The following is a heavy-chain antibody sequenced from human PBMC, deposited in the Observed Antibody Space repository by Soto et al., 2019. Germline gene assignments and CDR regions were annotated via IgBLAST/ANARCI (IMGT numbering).Heavy chain of an antibody. CDR2: ISYDGSNK. Sequence: GGSLRLSCAASGFTFSSYAMHWVRQAPGKGLEWVAVISYDGSNKYYADSVKGRFTISRDNSKNTLYLQMNSLRAEDTAVYYCARDLTDYYDSSGYWGGADYWGQGTLVTVSS. V-gene: IGHV3-30-3*01. CDR3: ARDLTDYYDSSGYWGGADY. CDR1: GFTFSSYA. D-gene: IGHD3-22*01. J-gene: IGHJ4*02.